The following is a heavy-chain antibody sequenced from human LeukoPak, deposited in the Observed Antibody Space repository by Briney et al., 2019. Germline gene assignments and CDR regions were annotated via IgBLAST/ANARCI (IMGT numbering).Heavy chain of an antibody. Sequence: SVKVSCKASGYTFTSYAISWVRQAPGQGLEWMGGIIPIFGTANYAQKFQGRVTITTDESTSTAYMELSSLRSEDTAVYYCARVSIGYCSSTSCLGWFDPWGQGTLVTVSS. CDR1: GYTFTSYA. CDR3: ARVSIGYCSSTSCLGWFDP. J-gene: IGHJ5*02. V-gene: IGHV1-69*05. D-gene: IGHD2-2*01. CDR2: IIPIFGTA.